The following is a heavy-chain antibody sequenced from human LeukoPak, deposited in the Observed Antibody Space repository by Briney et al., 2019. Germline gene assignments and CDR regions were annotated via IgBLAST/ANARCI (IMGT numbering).Heavy chain of an antibody. CDR1: GFTLSSYA. CDR3: AKGLVPYYYYYYMDV. CDR2: TSSSDSGK. J-gene: IGHJ6*03. D-gene: IGHD6-19*01. Sequence: GGSLRLSCVLSGFTLSSYAMSWVRQAPGKGLEWVAATSSSDSGKYHADSVRGRFTISRDNSKNTLYLQMNSLRAEDTAVYYCAKGLVPYYYYYYMDVWGKGTTVTISS. V-gene: IGHV3-23*01.